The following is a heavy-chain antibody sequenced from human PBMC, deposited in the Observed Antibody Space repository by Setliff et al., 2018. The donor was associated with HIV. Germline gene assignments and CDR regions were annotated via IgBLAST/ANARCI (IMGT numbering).Heavy chain of an antibody. J-gene: IGHJ6*03. CDR2: TNPLFGKT. CDR1: GDTFSDYA. D-gene: IGHD4-4*01. CDR3: ARSSDTSQYPYYMDV. Sequence: GASVKVSCKASGDTFSDYAISWVRQAPGQGLEWVGGTNPLFGKTNYAQKFQGRVTITADESTNIAYLELTSLRSEDTAVYYCARSSDTSQYPYYMDVWGKGTTVTVSS. V-gene: IGHV1-69*13.